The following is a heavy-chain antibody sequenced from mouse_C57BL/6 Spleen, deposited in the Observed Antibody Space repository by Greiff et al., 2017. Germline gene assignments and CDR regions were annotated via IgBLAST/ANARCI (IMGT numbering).Heavy chain of an antibody. CDR3: ARVLSKDYAMDY. V-gene: IGHV1-81*01. D-gene: IGHD2-5*01. Sequence: QVQLQQSGAELARPGASVKLSCKASGYTFTSHGISWVKQRTGQGLEWIGEIYPRSGNTYYNEKFKGKATLTADKSSSTAYMELRSLTSVDSAVYFCARVLSKDYAMDYWGQGTSVTGSS. J-gene: IGHJ4*01. CDR1: GYTFTSHG. CDR2: IYPRSGNT.